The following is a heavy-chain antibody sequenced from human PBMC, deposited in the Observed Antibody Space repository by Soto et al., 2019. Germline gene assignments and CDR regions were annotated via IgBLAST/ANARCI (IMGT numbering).Heavy chain of an antibody. CDR2: ISAYNGNT. J-gene: IGHJ6*02. CDR3: ARGHCSSTRCYSRYRLYYYYYGMDV. CDR1: GYTFTSYG. Sequence: ASVKVSCKASGYTFTSYGISWVRQAPGQGLEWMGWISAYNGNTNYAQKLQGRVTMTTDTSTSTAYMELRSLRSDDTAVYYCARGHCSSTRCYSRYRLYYYYYGMDVWGQGTTVTVSS. D-gene: IGHD2-2*01. V-gene: IGHV1-18*01.